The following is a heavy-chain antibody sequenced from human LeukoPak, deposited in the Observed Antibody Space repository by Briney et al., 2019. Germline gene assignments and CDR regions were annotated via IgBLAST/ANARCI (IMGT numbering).Heavy chain of an antibody. D-gene: IGHD5-18*01. CDR3: ATYVDTVRYDAFDV. Sequence: GGSLRLSCEASGFIFSKYCMSWVRQAPGKGPEWVANMKQDGSEKFYMDSVKGRFTISRDNANNSLYLQMNNLSAEDTAVYYCATYVDTVRYDAFDVWGQGTMVTVSS. CDR2: MKQDGSEK. CDR1: GFIFSKYC. V-gene: IGHV3-7*01. J-gene: IGHJ3*01.